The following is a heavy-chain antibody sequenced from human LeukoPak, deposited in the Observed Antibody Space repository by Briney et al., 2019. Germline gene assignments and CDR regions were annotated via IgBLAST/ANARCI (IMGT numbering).Heavy chain of an antibody. CDR3: ARDHRGGYLYFDY. CDR2: INPNSGGT. J-gene: IGHJ4*02. D-gene: IGHD3-22*01. CDR1: GYTFTGYY. V-gene: IGHV1-2*02. Sequence: GASVKVSCKASGYTFTGYYMHWVRQAPGQGLEWMGWINPNSGGTNYAQKFQGRVTMTRDTSISTAYMELSRLRSDDTAVYYCARDHRGGYLYFDYWGQGTLVTVSS.